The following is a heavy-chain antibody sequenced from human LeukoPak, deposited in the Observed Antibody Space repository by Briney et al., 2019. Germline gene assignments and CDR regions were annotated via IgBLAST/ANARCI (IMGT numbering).Heavy chain of an antibody. J-gene: IGHJ4*02. CDR3: ASNTYYDLWVPDY. Sequence: PSETLSLTCTVSGCSISSSSFYWGWTPQPPGKGLEWIGNIYYSGSTYYNPSLKSRVTISVDTSKNQFSLKLSSVTAADTAVYYCASNTYYDLWVPDYWGQGTLVTVSS. CDR2: IYYSGST. V-gene: IGHV4-39*01. D-gene: IGHD3-3*01. CDR1: GCSISSSSFY.